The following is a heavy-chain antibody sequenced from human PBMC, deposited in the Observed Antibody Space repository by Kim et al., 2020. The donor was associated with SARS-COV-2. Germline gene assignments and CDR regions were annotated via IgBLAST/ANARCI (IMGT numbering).Heavy chain of an antibody. Sequence: SVKVSCKASGGTFSSYAISWVRQAPGQGLEWMGGIIPIFGTANYAQKFQGRVTITADESTSTAYMELSSLRSEDTAVYYCAGGEQQLAYNWFDPWGQGTLVTVSS. J-gene: IGHJ5*02. V-gene: IGHV1-69*13. D-gene: IGHD6-13*01. CDR1: GGTFSSYA. CDR2: IIPIFGTA. CDR3: AGGEQQLAYNWFDP.